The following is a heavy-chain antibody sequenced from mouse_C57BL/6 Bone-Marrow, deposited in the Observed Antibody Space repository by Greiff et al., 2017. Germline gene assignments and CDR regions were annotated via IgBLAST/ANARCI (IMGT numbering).Heavy chain of an antibody. D-gene: IGHD1-1*02. J-gene: IGHJ2*01. CDR1: GYSFTGYY. CDR3: ASSRVANWCDY. V-gene: IGHV1-42*01. Sequence: EVQLQQSGPELVKPGASVKISCKASGYSFTGYYMNWVKQSPEKSLEWIGEINPSTGGTTYNQKFKAQATLSVDKSYSTAYMQLKSLTSEDSAVYYCASSRVANWCDYWGQGTTLTVSS. CDR2: INPSTGGT.